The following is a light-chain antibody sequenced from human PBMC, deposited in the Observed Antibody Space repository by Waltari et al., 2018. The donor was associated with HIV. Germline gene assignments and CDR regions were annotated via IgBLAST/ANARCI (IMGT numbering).Light chain of an antibody. J-gene: IGLJ2*01. Sequence: QSALTQPPSASGSPGQSVTISCTGTSSDVVAYNYVPWFQQHPGKAPKLMIYDVTKRPSGVPDRFSGSKSGNTASLTVSGLQAEDEADYYCASHAGSKDVFGGGTRLTVL. CDR3: ASHAGSKDV. CDR1: SSDVVAYNY. V-gene: IGLV2-8*01. CDR2: DVT.